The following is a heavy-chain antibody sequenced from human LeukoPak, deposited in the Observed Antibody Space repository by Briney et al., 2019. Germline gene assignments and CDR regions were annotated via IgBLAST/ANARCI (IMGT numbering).Heavy chain of an antibody. Sequence: SETLSLTCTVSGGSISSSSYYWGWIRQPPGKGLEWIGSIDYSGSTYYNPSLKSRVTMSVDTSKNQFYLKMSSVTAADTAVYYCARHSYGSSGYYGDFDYWGQGTLVTVSS. CDR3: ARHSYGSSGYYGDFDY. D-gene: IGHD3-22*01. J-gene: IGHJ4*02. V-gene: IGHV4-39*01. CDR1: GGSISSSSYY. CDR2: IDYSGST.